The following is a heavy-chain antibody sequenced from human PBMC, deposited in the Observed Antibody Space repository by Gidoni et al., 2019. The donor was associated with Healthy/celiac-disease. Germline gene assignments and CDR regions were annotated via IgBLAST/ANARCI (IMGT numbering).Heavy chain of an antibody. D-gene: IGHD2-15*01. CDR1: GGSISRSSYY. J-gene: IGHJ5*02. CDR3: ARHPLLGYCSGGSCSRGVYNWFDP. CDR2: IYYSGST. Sequence: QLQLQESGPGLVKPSETLSLTCTVSGGSISRSSYYWGWIRQPPGKGLEWIGSIYYSGSTYYNPSLKSRVTISVDTSKNQFSRKLSSVTAADTAVYYCARHPLLGYCSGGSCSRGVYNWFDPWGQGTLVTVSS. V-gene: IGHV4-39*01.